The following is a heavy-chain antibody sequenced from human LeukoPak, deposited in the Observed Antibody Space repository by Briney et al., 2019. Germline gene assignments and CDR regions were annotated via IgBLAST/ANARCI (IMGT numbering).Heavy chain of an antibody. Sequence: ASVKVSCKASGYTFTSYAMHWVRQAPGQRLEWMGWINAGNGNTKYSQKFQGRVTITRDTSASTAYMELSSLRSEDTAVYYCARDPPEFGSYGKFDYWGQGTLVTVSS. CDR3: ARDPPEFGSYGKFDY. CDR2: INAGNGNT. V-gene: IGHV1-3*01. CDR1: GYTFTSYA. D-gene: IGHD1-26*01. J-gene: IGHJ4*02.